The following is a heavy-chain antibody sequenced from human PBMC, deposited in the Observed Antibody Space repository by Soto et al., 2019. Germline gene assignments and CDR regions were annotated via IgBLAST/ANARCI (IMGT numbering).Heavy chain of an antibody. CDR2: IYYSGST. CDR1: VGSISSYY. Sequence: SETLYLTCTVSVGSISSYYWSWIRQPPGKGLEWIGYIYYSGSTNYNPSLKSRVTISVDTSKNQFSLKLSSVTAADTAVYYCVGGVGAETAFDIWGQGTMVTVSS. D-gene: IGHD1-26*01. J-gene: IGHJ3*02. V-gene: IGHV4-59*01. CDR3: VGGVGAETAFDI.